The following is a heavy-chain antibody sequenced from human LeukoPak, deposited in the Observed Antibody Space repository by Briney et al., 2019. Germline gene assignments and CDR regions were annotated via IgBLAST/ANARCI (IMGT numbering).Heavy chain of an antibody. D-gene: IGHD3-10*01. Sequence: ASVKVSCKASGYTFTGYSMNWVRQAPGQGLEWMGCSNPNSGDTKYAQKFQGRVTMTSDASISTAYMELSRLTSDDTAVYYCARDSGLNTIYTWFVPWGQGTLVTVSS. CDR2: SNPNSGDT. CDR1: GYTFTGYS. V-gene: IGHV1-2*02. J-gene: IGHJ5*02. CDR3: ARDSGLNTIYTWFVP.